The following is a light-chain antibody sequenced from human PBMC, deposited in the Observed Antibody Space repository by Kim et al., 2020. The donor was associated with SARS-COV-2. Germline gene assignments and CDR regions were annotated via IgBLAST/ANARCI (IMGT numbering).Light chain of an antibody. V-gene: IGKV3-15*01. Sequence: TRGEISTRSRRASQRFSDNLAWDQQKTGQAPRLHIYGASTRATGIPARFSGSESGKEFTLTISSLQSEDSTVYYCQQYDDWPPWTFYQGTKVDIK. CDR2: GAS. CDR3: QQYDDWPPWT. CDR1: QRFSDN. J-gene: IGKJ1*01.